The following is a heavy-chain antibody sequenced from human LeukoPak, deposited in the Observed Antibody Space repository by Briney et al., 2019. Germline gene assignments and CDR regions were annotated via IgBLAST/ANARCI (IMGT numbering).Heavy chain of an antibody. CDR3: TRIRVGAHQLEY. CDR2: INDAGRDI. Sequence: GGSLRLSCAASGFTFSNYWMNWVRQAPGQGLVWLSRINDAGRDISYADSVKGRFTSSRDNAKNTLYLQMNSLRAEDTAVYYYTRIRVGAHQLEYWGQGTLVTVSS. D-gene: IGHD1-26*01. J-gene: IGHJ4*02. CDR1: GFTFSNYW. V-gene: IGHV3-74*01.